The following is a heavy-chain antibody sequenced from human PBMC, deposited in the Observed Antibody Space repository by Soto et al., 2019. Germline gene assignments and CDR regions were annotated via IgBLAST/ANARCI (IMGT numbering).Heavy chain of an antibody. D-gene: IGHD6-6*01. Sequence: GASVKVSCKTSGVPFSKNSISWVRQAPGQGLEWMGWINPNSGGTNYAQKFQGRVTMTRDTSISTAYMELSRLRSDDTAVYYCAALSIAARPSNWFDPWGQGTLVTVS. CDR1: GVPFSKNS. V-gene: IGHV1-2*02. CDR3: AALSIAARPSNWFDP. J-gene: IGHJ5*02. CDR2: INPNSGGT.